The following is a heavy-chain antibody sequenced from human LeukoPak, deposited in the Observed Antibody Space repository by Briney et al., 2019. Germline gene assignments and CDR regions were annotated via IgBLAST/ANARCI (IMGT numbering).Heavy chain of an antibody. D-gene: IGHD4-17*01. Sequence: PGGSLRLSCTTSGFNFRAYWMGWVRQAPGKGLEWVSVISHNDDITRYADSVKGRFTISRDNSKSTLYLQMNSLRAEDTAVYYCATDYGEGDDAFDIWGQGTMVTVSS. V-gene: IGHV3-23*01. CDR1: GFNFRAYW. CDR2: ISHNDDIT. CDR3: ATDYGEGDDAFDI. J-gene: IGHJ3*02.